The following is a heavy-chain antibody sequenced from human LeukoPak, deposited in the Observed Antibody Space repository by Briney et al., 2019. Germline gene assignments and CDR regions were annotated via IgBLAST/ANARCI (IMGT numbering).Heavy chain of an antibody. CDR1: GFTFSSYS. Sequence: GGSLRLSCAASGFTFSSYSMNWVRQAPGKGLEWVSSISSSSSYIYYADSVKGRFTISRDNAKNSLYLQMNSLRAEDTAVYYCAREEDCSCGSYYFQDYGMDVWGQGTTVTVSS. J-gene: IGHJ6*02. D-gene: IGHD2-15*01. V-gene: IGHV3-21*01. CDR3: AREEDCSCGSYYFQDYGMDV. CDR2: ISSSSSYI.